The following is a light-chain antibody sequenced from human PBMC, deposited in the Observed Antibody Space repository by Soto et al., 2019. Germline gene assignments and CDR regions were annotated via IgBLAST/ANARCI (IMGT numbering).Light chain of an antibody. J-gene: IGKJ1*01. Sequence: EIVLTQSPGTLSLSPGERATLSCRASQTVSSSYLAWYQQKPGQAPRLLIYGASIRATGIPDRFSGSGSGADSSLTISRLEPEDFAVYYCHQYGGSPTWTFGQGTKVENK. CDR2: GAS. CDR1: QTVSSSY. CDR3: HQYGGSPTWT. V-gene: IGKV3-20*01.